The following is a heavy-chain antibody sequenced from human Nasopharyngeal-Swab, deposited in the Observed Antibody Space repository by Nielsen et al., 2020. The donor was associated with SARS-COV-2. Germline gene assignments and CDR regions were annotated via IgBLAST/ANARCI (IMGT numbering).Heavy chain of an antibody. J-gene: IGHJ6*03. CDR2: IYYSGST. CDR3: ARVLKYDFWSGYYTGGDYYYMDV. Sequence: LSCTVSGGSVSSGSYYWSWIRQPPGKGLEWIGYIYYSGSTNYNPSLKSRVTISVDTSKNQFSLKLSSVTAADTAVYYCARVLKYDFWSGYYTGGDYYYMDVWGKGTTVTVSS. V-gene: IGHV4-61*01. D-gene: IGHD3-3*01. CDR1: GGSVSSGSYY.